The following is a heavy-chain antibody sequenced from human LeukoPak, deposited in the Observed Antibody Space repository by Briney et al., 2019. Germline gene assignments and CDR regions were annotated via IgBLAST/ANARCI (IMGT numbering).Heavy chain of an antibody. CDR2: IWYDGSNK. Sequence: GGSLRLSCAASGFTFSSYGMHWVRQAPGKGLEWVAFIWYDGSNKYYADSVKGRSTIYRDNSKNTLYLQMNSLRAEDTAVYYCAKDRLPYCSSTSCYWRYAFDIWGQGTMVTVSS. V-gene: IGHV3-30*02. CDR1: GFTFSSYG. D-gene: IGHD2-2*01. CDR3: AKDRLPYCSSTSCYWRYAFDI. J-gene: IGHJ3*02.